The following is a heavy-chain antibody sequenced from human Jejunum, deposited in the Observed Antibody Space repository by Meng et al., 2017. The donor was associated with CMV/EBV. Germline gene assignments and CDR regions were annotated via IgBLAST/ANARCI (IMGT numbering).Heavy chain of an antibody. Sequence: HVQRVQSGDGVKRPGASVKGSCKASGYTFTSYDINWVRQGTGQGLEWMGWMNPNRGTTGYAQKFQGRVTMTRNISKSTAYMDLSSLRSEDTAVYYCATGVADFEYWGQGTLVTVSS. CDR1: GYTFTSYD. J-gene: IGHJ4*02. D-gene: IGHD6-19*01. CDR3: ATGVADFEY. V-gene: IGHV1-8*01. CDR2: MNPNRGTT.